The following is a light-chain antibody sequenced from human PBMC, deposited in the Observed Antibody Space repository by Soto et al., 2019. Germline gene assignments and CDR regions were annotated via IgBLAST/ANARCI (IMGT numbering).Light chain of an antibody. Sequence: VVSQSPLSLPVSPGEPASISCRSSQSLLHSNGYNYLEWYVQKPGQSPQLLVYLGSTRASGVPYRFSGIGSCTDFTLKISRVEAEDVGVYYCMQSLQAPPFTFGQGTKLEI. J-gene: IGKJ2*01. CDR2: LGS. CDR1: QSLLHSNGYNY. V-gene: IGKV2-28*01. CDR3: MQSLQAPPFT.